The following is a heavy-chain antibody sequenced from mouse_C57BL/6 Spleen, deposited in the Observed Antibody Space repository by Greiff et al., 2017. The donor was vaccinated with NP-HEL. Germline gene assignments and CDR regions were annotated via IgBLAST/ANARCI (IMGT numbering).Heavy chain of an antibody. J-gene: IGHJ2*01. CDR3: AREMGRGEDY. V-gene: IGHV1-61*01. CDR2: IYPSDSET. D-gene: IGHD4-1*01. Sequence: QVQLQQPGAELVRPGSSVKLSCKASGYTFTSYWMDWVKQRPGQGLEWIGNIYPSDSETHYNQKFKDKATLTVDKSSSTAYMQLSSLTSEDSAVYYCAREMGRGEDYWGQGTTLTVSS. CDR1: GYTFTSYW.